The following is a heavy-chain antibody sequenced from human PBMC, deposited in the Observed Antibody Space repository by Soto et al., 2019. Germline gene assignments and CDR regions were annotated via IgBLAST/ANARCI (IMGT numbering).Heavy chain of an antibody. CDR3: VLWPPYYFHY. CDR2: ISGSGGST. CDR1: GFTFSSYA. D-gene: IGHD3-10*01. V-gene: IGHV3-23*01. J-gene: IGHJ4*02. Sequence: EVQLLESGGGLVQPGGSLRLSCAASGFTFSSYAMSWVRQAPGKGLEWVSAISGSGGSTYYADSVKGRFTISRDKSKNTLYLQMTSVSAEDTAVYYCVLWPPYYFHYWGQGTLVTVSS.